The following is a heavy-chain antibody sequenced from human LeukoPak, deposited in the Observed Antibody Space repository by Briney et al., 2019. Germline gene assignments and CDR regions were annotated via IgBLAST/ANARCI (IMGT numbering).Heavy chain of an antibody. CDR2: IIPIFGTA. CDR1: GGTFSSYA. Sequence: GASVKVSCKASGGTFSSYAISWVRQAPGQGLEWMGRIIPIFGTANYAQKFQGRVTITADKSTSTAYMELSSLRSEDTAVYYCASAAHWGPPGYYFYYWGQGTLVTVSS. D-gene: IGHD7-27*01. V-gene: IGHV1-69*06. J-gene: IGHJ4*02. CDR3: ASAAHWGPPGYYFYY.